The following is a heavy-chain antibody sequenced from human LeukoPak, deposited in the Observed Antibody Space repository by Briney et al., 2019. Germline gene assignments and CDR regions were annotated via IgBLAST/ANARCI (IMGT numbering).Heavy chain of an antibody. Sequence: KAGGSLRLSCAASGVTFSDYYMSWIRQAPGKGLEWVSYISSSGSTIYYADSVKGRFTISRDNAKNSLYLQMNSLRAEDTAVYYCARDLRYSSGWAQVGPANFDYWGQGTLVTVSS. CDR1: GVTFSDYY. D-gene: IGHD6-19*01. J-gene: IGHJ4*02. CDR2: ISSSGSTI. V-gene: IGHV3-11*01. CDR3: ARDLRYSSGWAQVGPANFDY.